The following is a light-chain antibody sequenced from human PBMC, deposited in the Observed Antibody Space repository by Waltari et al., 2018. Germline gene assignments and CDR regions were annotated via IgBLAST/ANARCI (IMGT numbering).Light chain of an antibody. CDR2: EVS. Sequence: QSALTQPASVSGSPGQSTTISCTGTSSDVGGYNYVSWYQQHPGKAPKLMIYEVSNRPSGGSNRFSGSKSGNTASLTIAGLQAEDEADYYCSSYTSSSTLYVFGTGTKVTVL. CDR1: SSDVGGYNY. CDR3: SSYTSSSTLYV. V-gene: IGLV2-14*01. J-gene: IGLJ1*01.